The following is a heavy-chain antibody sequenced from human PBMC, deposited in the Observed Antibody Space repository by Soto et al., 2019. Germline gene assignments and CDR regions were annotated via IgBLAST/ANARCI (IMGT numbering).Heavy chain of an antibody. CDR2: IYYSGST. V-gene: IGHV4-39*07. CDR3: AGALTVNWNNGDYYYYYMDV. Sequence: ASETLCPPCTVSGGSLSSSSYLLGWVRQAPGKGLGWIGSIYYSGSTYYNPSLKSRVTISVDTSKNQFSLKLSSVTAADTAVYYCAGALTVNWNNGDYYYYYMDVWGKGTTVTVSS. CDR1: GGSLSSSSYL. D-gene: IGHD1-20*01. J-gene: IGHJ6*03.